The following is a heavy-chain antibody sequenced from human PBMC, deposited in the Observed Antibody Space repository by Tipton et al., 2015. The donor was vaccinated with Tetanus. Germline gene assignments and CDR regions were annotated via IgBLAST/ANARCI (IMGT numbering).Heavy chain of an antibody. CDR1: GGSVSSGAYC. CDR2: ISSREST. D-gene: IGHD1-1*01. V-gene: IGHV4-31*03. J-gene: IGHJ5*02. Sequence: TLSLTCTVSGGSVSSGAYCWSWIRQHPGKGLESIGCISSRESTYYNPSLTSRVSISVDTSKNQFSLKLTSVTAADTAIYYCARGGDNLTFQRPTGRWFDPWGHGTLVTVSS. CDR3: ARGGDNLTFQRPTGRWFDP.